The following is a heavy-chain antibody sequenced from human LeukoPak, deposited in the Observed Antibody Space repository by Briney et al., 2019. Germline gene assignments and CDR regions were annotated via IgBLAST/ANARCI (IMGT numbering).Heavy chain of an antibody. CDR3: ARDANTQYYDILTGYPNY. CDR1: GFSFSNYG. Sequence: GGSLRLSCTASGFSFSNYGTHWVRQAPGKGLEWVTFMQYDGSDKFYADSVKGRFTISRDNSKNTLYLQTNSLRAEDTAVYYCARDANTQYYDILTGYPNYWGQGTLVTVSS. D-gene: IGHD3-9*01. CDR2: MQYDGSDK. V-gene: IGHV3-30*02. J-gene: IGHJ4*02.